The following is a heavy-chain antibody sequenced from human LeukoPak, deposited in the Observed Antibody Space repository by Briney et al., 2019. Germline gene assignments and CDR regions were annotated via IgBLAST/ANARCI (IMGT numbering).Heavy chain of an antibody. CDR3: ARGFRAFDI. CDR1: GFTFSDHY. V-gene: IGHV3-72*01. Sequence: GGSLRLSCAASGFTFSDHYMDWVRQAPGKGLEWVGRSRNKANSYTTEYAACVKGRFTISRDDSKNSLYLQMNSLKTEDTAVYYCARGFRAFDIWGQGTMVTVSS. J-gene: IGHJ3*02. D-gene: IGHD2-21*01. CDR2: SRNKANSYTT.